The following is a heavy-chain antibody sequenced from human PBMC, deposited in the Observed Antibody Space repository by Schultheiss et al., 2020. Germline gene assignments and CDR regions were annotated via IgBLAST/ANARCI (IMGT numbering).Heavy chain of an antibody. Sequence: ASVKVSRKASGYTFTSYAMHWVRQAPGQGLEWMGIINPSGGSTSYAQKFQGRVTMTRDTSTSTGYMELSSLRSEDTAVYYCARDRGEPYDYWGQGTLVTVSS. CDR1: GYTFTSYA. V-gene: IGHV1-46*01. CDR3: ARDRGEPYDY. CDR2: INPSGGST. J-gene: IGHJ4*02.